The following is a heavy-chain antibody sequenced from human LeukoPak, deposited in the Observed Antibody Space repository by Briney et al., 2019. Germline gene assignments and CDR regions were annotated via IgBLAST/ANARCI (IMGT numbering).Heavy chain of an antibody. CDR2: INPNSGGT. CDR1: GYTFTGYY. Sequence: GASVKVSCKASGYTFTGYYMHWVRQAPGQGLEWMGWINPNSGGTNYAQKFQGRVTMTRDTSISTAYMELSRLRSDDTAVYYCARDRDNWSQEDAFDIWGQGTMVTVSS. V-gene: IGHV1-2*02. CDR3: ARDRDNWSQEDAFDI. J-gene: IGHJ3*02. D-gene: IGHD1-20*01.